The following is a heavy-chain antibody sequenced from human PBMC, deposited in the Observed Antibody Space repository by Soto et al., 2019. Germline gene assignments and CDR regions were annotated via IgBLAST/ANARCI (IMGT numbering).Heavy chain of an antibody. CDR1: GGSXXXXXX. CDR3: XRXXXXGRVDY. CDR2: IYHSGNT. J-gene: IGHJ4*02. V-gene: IGHV4-4*02. Sequence: QVQLQESGPGLVKPSGTLSLTCAVSGGSXXXXXXXXWVRQPPXKGLEWIGEIYHSGNTNYNPSLKXXXXXXXXXXXXXXXXXXXXXXXXXXXXYXXXRXXXXGRVDYWGQGTLVTVSS.